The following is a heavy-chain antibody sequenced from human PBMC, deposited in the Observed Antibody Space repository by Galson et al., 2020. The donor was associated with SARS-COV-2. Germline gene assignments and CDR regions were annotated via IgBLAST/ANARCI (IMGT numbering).Heavy chain of an antibody. CDR2: ISWDGGRT. CDR3: AKDRRADFWSGYYSDY. D-gene: IGHD3-3*01. J-gene: IGHJ4*01. V-gene: IGHV3-43*01. CDR1: GLPFDDYT. Sequence: GEYLKIHCAASGLPFDDYTLHWVRQAPGKGLEWVSLISWDGGRTYYADSVKGRFTISRDNSKNSLYLQMNSLSTEDTALYYCAKDRRADFWSGYYSDYWGHGTLVTVSS.